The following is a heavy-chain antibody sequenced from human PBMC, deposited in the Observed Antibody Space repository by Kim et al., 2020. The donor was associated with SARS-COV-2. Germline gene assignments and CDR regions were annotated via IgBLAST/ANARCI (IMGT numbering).Heavy chain of an antibody. CDR3: ARDRPHTYGSGTYMDV. CDR1: GGSISTINW. Sequence: TLSLTCAVSGGSISTINWWSWVRQPPGKGLEWIGEIYHSGTTTYNPSLESRVSISVDKSKNQFSLKLSSVTAADTAVYYCARDRPHTYGSGTYMDVWGQATTVPVSS. V-gene: IGHV4-4*02. J-gene: IGHJ6*02. CDR2: IYHSGTT. D-gene: IGHD3-10*01.